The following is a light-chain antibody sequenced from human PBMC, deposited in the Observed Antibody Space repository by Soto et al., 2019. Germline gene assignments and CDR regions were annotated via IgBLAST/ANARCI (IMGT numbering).Light chain of an antibody. V-gene: IGKV3-11*01. CDR2: LAS. Sequence: EIVLTQSPATLSLSPGERATLSCRASQSLSSNFLAWYQQKPGQPPRLLIYLASNRAAGVPARFSGSGSGTDFTLTISNVEPEDFAVYYCHQRQSWPRTFGQWTKGDIK. CDR3: HQRQSWPRT. J-gene: IGKJ1*01. CDR1: QSLSSN.